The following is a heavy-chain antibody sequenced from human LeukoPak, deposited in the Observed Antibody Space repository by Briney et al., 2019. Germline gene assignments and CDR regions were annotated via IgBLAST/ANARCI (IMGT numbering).Heavy chain of an antibody. CDR3: ARSIASGY. Sequence: SVKVSCKASGGTFSSYAISWVRQAPGQGLEWMGRIIPILGIANYAQKFQGRVTITADKSTSTAYMELSSLRSEDTAVYYRARSIASGYWGQGTLVTVSS. CDR2: IIPILGIA. J-gene: IGHJ4*02. D-gene: IGHD6-25*01. V-gene: IGHV1-69*04. CDR1: GGTFSSYA.